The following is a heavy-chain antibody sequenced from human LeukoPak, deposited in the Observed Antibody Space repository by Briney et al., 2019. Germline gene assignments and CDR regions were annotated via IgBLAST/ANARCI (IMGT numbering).Heavy chain of an antibody. CDR3: ARPRIAAAGTGWFDH. CDR1: GGSISSSSYY. V-gene: IGHV4-39*01. J-gene: IGHJ5*02. Sequence: SDTLSLTCTLSGGSISSSSYYWGWIRQPPGKGLEWIGSIYYSGSTYYNPSLKSPVTISVDTSKNQFSLKLSSVTAADTAVYYCARPRIAAAGTGWFDHWGQGTLVTVSS. D-gene: IGHD6-13*01. CDR2: IYYSGST.